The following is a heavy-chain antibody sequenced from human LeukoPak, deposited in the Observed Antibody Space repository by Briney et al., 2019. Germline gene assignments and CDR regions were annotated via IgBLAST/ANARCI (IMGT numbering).Heavy chain of an antibody. D-gene: IGHD4-11*01. V-gene: IGHV4-59*08. CDR3: ARLLHDWFDS. Sequence: SETLSLTCSVSGGSISTNSWNWIRQPPGQGLEWLGYIYYRGSANYNPSLKSRVTISIDTSKNQFSLKLTSVTAADTAVYYCARLLHDWFDSWGQGTLVTVSS. CDR1: GGSISTNS. CDR2: IYYRGSA. J-gene: IGHJ5*01.